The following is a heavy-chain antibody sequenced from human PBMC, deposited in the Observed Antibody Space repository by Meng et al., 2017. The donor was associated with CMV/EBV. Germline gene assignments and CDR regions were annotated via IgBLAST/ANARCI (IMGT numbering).Heavy chain of an antibody. D-gene: IGHD4-23*01. J-gene: IGHJ4*02. Sequence: GESLKISCAASGFTFSGSAMHWVRQASGKGLEWVGRIRSKANSYATAYAASVKGRFTISRGNSKNTLYLQMNSLRAEDTAVYYCASDGGQYDYWGQGTLVTVSS. CDR3: ASDGGQYDY. CDR2: IRSKANSYAT. CDR1: GFTFSGSA. V-gene: IGHV3-73*01.